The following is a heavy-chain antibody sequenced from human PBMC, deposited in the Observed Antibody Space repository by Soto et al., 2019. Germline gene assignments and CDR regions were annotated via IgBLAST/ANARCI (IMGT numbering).Heavy chain of an antibody. D-gene: IGHD1-1*01. Sequence: QVQLQESGPGLVKPSETLSITCTVSGGSISSYYWSWIRQPPGKGLEWIGYIYYSGNTNYNPSLKSRVTISVDTSKNQFSLKLSSVTAADTAVYYCARRYGYSFDYWGQGTLVTVSS. CDR3: ARRYGYSFDY. CDR1: GGSISSYY. V-gene: IGHV4-59*08. CDR2: IYYSGNT. J-gene: IGHJ4*02.